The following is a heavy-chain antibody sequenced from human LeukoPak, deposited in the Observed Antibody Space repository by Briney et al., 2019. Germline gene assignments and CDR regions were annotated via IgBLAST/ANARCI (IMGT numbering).Heavy chain of an antibody. D-gene: IGHD1-1*01. CDR1: GDSVSSNSAA. J-gene: IGHJ6*03. CDR2: TYYRSKCYN. Sequence: SQTLSLTCAISGDSVSSNSAAWNWIRQSPSRGLEWLGWTYYRSKCYNDYAASVKSRITINPYTSKNQFSLQLNSVTPEDTAVYYCARAVGEIELERPRKQQYYYSYYMDVWGKGTTVTISS. CDR3: ARAVGEIELERPRKQQYYYSYYMDV. V-gene: IGHV6-1*01.